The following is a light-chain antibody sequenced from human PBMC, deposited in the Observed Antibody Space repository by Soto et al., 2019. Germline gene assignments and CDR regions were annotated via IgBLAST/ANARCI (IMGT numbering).Light chain of an antibody. CDR2: DAS. Sequence: ASPLTQSPSSLSASVGDRVTITCRASQAVSSAVAWYQHKPGKPPELLISDASRLERGVPLRFSGSGYGTDFTLTIISLQPEDSATYYCQHFKDYPLTFGPGTKVDVK. V-gene: IGKV1D-13*01. CDR1: QAVSSA. J-gene: IGKJ3*01. CDR3: QHFKDYPLT.